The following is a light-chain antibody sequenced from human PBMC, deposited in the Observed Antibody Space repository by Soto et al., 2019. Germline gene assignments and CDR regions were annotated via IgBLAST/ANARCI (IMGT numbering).Light chain of an antibody. CDR1: SSNIGAGYD. CDR3: QSYDSSLSAYV. V-gene: IGLV1-40*01. J-gene: IGLJ1*01. Sequence: QSVLTQPPSVSGAPGQRVTFSCTGSSSNIGAGYDVHWYQQLPVTAPKLLIYGNSNRPSGVPDRFSGSKSGTSASLAITGLQAEDEADYYCQSYDSSLSAYVFGTGTKVTVL. CDR2: GNS.